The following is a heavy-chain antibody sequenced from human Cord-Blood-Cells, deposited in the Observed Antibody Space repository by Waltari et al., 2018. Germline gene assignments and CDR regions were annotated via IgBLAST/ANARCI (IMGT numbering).Heavy chain of an antibody. CDR3: ARAIYYDSSGYYYYFDY. CDR2: IYPSGST. V-gene: IGHV4-4*02. J-gene: IGHJ4*02. D-gene: IGHD3-22*01. CDR1: GGSISSSNW. Sequence: QVQLQESGPGLVKPSGTLSLTCAVSGGSISSSNWWRWVRQPPGKGLEWIGEIYPSGSTNYNPSLNSRVTISVDKSKNQFSLKLSSVTAADTAVYYCARAIYYDSSGYYYYFDYWGQGTLVTVSS.